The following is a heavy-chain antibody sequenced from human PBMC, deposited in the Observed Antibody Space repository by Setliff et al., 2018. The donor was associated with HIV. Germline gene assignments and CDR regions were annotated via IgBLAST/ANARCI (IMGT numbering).Heavy chain of an antibody. CDR3: ARGVPTADYYFDY. J-gene: IGHJ4*02. CDR1: GGSINRGSYY. CDR2: IYTDGST. D-gene: IGHD2-2*01. V-gene: IGHV4-61*09. Sequence: SETLSLTCSVSGGSINRGSYYGSWLRQPAGKGLEWIGHIYTDGSTNYNPSLKSRVIISLHTSKNQFSLKLSSVTAADTAVYFCARGVPTADYYFDYWGQGTLVTVSS.